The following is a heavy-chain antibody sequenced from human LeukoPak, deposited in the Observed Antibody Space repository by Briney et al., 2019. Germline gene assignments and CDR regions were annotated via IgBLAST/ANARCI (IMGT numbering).Heavy chain of an antibody. J-gene: IGHJ5*02. CDR2: INPNSGGT. CDR3: ARTPPPHYCSSTSCYRNNWFDP. D-gene: IGHD2-2*02. CDR1: GYTFTSYG. Sequence: GASVKVSCKASGYTFTSYGISWVRQAPGQGLEWMGWINPNSGGTNYAQKFQGRVTMTRDTSISTAYMELSRLRSDDTAVYYCARTPPPHYCSSTSCYRNNWFDPWGQGTLVTVSS. V-gene: IGHV1-2*02.